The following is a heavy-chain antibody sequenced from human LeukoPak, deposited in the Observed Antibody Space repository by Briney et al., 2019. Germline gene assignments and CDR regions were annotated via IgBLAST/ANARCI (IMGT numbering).Heavy chain of an antibody. CDR1: GYTFTGYY. D-gene: IGHD5-18*01. CDR3: ATSRYSYNWFDP. Sequence: LGASVKVSCKASGYTFTGYYIQWVRQAPGQGLEWLRGINPNSTGTDYAQKFQGRVTMTRTTSISTAYMELSRLRSDDTAVYYCATSRYSYNWFDPWGQGTLVTVSS. J-gene: IGHJ5*02. V-gene: IGHV1-2*03. CDR2: INPNSTGT.